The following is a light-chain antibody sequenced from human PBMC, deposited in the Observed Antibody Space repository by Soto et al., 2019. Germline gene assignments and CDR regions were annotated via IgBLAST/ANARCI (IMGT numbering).Light chain of an antibody. J-gene: IGKJ1*01. CDR1: QSISSW. V-gene: IGKV1-5*01. CDR2: DAS. CDR3: QQYNSYWGT. Sequence: DIQMTQSPSTLSASVGDRVTIACRASQSISSWLAWYQQKPGKAPKLLIHDASSLESGVPSRFSGSGSGTEFTLTISSLQPDDFATYYCQQYNSYWGTFGQGTKV.